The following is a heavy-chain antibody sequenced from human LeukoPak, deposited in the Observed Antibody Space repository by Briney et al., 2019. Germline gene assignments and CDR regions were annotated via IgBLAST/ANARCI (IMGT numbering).Heavy chain of an antibody. D-gene: IGHD2-2*01. CDR3: ARVKSVPAARDSSLGIDY. V-gene: IGHV3-21*01. CDR1: GFTFSSYW. CDR2: ITGISSYM. J-gene: IGHJ4*02. Sequence: PGGSLRLSCAASGFTFSSYWMSWVRQAPGKGLEWVSSITGISSYMYYTDSVKGRFTISRDNAKNSLYLQMNSLRAEDTAVYYCARVKSVPAARDSSLGIDYWGQGTLVTVSS.